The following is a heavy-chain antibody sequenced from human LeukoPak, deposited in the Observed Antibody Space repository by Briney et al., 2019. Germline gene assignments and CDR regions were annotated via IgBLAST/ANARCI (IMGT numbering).Heavy chain of an antibody. J-gene: IGHJ4*02. CDR2: MNPNSGNT. V-gene: IGHV1-8*01. CDR3: ARGGSYRWFDY. CDR1: GYTFTSYD. D-gene: IGHD1-26*01. Sequence: GASVKVSCKASGYTFTSYDINWVRQATGQGLEWMGWMNPNSGNTGYAQKFQGRVTITRDTSASTAYMELSSLRSEDTAVYYCARGGSYRWFDYWGQGTLVTVSS.